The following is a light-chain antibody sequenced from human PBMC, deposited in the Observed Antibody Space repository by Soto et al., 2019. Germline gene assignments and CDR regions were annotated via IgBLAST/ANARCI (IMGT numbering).Light chain of an antibody. CDR1: SGHSSYA. J-gene: IGLJ1*01. V-gene: IGLV4-69*01. CDR3: QTWDTGIQV. Sequence: QSVLTQAPSASASLGASVKLTCTLSSGHSSYAIAWHQQQPEKGPRYLMKLNSDGSHRKGDGIPDRFSGSSSGAERYLTISSLQSEDEADYYCQTWDTGIQVFGTGTKLTVL. CDR2: LNSDGSH.